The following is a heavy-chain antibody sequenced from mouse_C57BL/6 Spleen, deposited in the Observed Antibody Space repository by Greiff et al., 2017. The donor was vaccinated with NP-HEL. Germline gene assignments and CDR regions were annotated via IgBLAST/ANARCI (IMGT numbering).Heavy chain of an antibody. Sequence: EVQLQQSGAELVKPGASVTLSCTASGFNIKDYYMHWVKQRTEQGLEWIGRIDPEDGETKYAPKFQGQATITADTSSNTAYLQLSSLTSEDTAVYYCGSRDSNYAWFAYWGQGTLVTVSA. CDR1: GFNIKDYY. V-gene: IGHV14-2*01. J-gene: IGHJ3*01. CDR2: IDPEDGET. D-gene: IGHD2-5*01. CDR3: GSRDSNYAWFAY.